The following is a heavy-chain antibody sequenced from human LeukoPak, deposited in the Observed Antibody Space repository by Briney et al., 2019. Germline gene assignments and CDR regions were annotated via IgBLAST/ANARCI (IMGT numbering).Heavy chain of an antibody. V-gene: IGHV3-72*01. CDR2: IRNKANSYTT. CDR3: ARANSAYSFDY. D-gene: IGHD1-26*01. CDR1: GFTFSDYY. J-gene: IGHJ4*02. Sequence: PGGSLRLSCVASGFTFSDYYMDWVRQAPGKGLEWVGRIRNKANSYTTEYAASVKGRFTISRDDSNKLLYIQLNSLQNDGTAVYFCARANSAYSFDYGGEGTLVIVPS.